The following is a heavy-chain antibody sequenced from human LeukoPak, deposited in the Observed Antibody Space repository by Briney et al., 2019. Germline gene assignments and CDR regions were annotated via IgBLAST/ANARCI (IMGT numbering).Heavy chain of an antibody. J-gene: IGHJ4*02. CDR1: GFTFSSYA. CDR2: ISGSGGST. CDR3: AKETKWELAQTYYFDY. Sequence: GGSLRLSCAASGFTFSSYAMSWVRQAPGKGLEWVSAISGSGGSTYYADSVKGRSTISRDNSKNTLYLQMNSLRAEDTVVYYCAKETKWELAQTYYFDYWGQGTLVTVSS. V-gene: IGHV3-23*01. D-gene: IGHD1-26*01.